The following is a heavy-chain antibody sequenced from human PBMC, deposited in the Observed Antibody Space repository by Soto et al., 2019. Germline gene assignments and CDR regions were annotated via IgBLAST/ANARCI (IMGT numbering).Heavy chain of an antibody. CDR1: GGSISSYY. CDR3: ARLTRTLIAAAGTTRLYFDF. CDR2: IYYSGST. V-gene: IGHV4-59*08. J-gene: IGHJ4*02. D-gene: IGHD6-13*01. Sequence: SETLSLTCTVSGGSISSYYWSWIRQPPGKGLEWIGYIYYSGSTNYNPSLKSRVTISVDTSKNQFSLKLSSVTAADTAVYYCARLTRTLIAAAGTTRLYFDFWCQGTLVTVSS.